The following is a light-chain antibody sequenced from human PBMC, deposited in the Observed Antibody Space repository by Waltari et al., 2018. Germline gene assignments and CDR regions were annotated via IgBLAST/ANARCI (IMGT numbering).Light chain of an antibody. V-gene: IGKV1-6*01. CDR1: QVIRND. J-gene: IGKJ1*01. CDR3: LQDYIYPWT. CDR2: AAS. Sequence: AIQMTQSPSSLSASVGDRVTITCRASQVIRNDLGWYQQKPGKAPKVLIYAASSLQSGVPTRFSGSGSGTDFTLTISSLQPDDFATYYCLQDYIYPWTFGQGTKVEIK.